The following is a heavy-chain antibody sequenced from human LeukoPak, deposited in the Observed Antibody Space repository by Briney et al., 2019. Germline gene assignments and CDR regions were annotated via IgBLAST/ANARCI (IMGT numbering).Heavy chain of an antibody. CDR2: IYYSGST. CDR3: AREKYYYDSSGYYSDLGGKWIDH. CDR1: GVSISGYY. V-gene: IGHV4-59*01. J-gene: IGHJ5*02. Sequence: SETLSLTCTVSGVSISGYYWSWIRKPPGKGLEWIGYIYYSGSTNYNPSLKSRVTISVDTSQDHISLKLSSVNAADTAVYYCAREKYYYDSSGYYSDLGGKWIDHWGHGTTVTVSS. D-gene: IGHD3-22*01.